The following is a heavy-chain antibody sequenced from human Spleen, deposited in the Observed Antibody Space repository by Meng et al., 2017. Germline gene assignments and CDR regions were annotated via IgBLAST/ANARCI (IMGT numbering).Heavy chain of an antibody. CDR2: ISSGGST. J-gene: IGHJ4*02. CDR1: GFTFAVNY. CDR3: ATANSYYYDKSGYYHFDY. V-gene: IGHV3-53*02. Sequence: QRVVTGGGLSHPGGSLGLSCSVSGFTFAVNYMSWVRQAPGKGLEWVSVISSGGSTYYADSVKGRFTISRDTSKNTVYLQMSGLRDEDTALYYCATANSYYYDKSGYYHFDYWGQGTLVTVSS. D-gene: IGHD3-22*01.